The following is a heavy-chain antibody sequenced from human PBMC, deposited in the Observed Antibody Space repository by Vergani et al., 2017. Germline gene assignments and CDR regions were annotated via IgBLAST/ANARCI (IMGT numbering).Heavy chain of an antibody. D-gene: IGHD6-19*01. J-gene: IGHJ4*02. CDR2: IYYSGST. CDR1: GGSISSYY. CDR3: ARVSRLYSSGWTGYFDY. Sequence: QVQLQESGPGLVKPSETLSLTCTVSGGSISSYYWSWIRQPPGKGLEWSGYIYYSGSTNYNPSLKSRVTISVDTSKNQFSLKLSSVTAADTAVYYCARVSRLYSSGWTGYFDYWGQGTLVTVSS. V-gene: IGHV4-59*01.